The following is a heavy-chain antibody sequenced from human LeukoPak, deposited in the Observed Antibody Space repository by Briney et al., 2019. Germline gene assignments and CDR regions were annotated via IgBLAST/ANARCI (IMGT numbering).Heavy chain of an antibody. CDR3: AGEI. CDR1: GFTFSSYA. V-gene: IGHV3-30*04. J-gene: IGHJ4*02. Sequence: AGGSLRLSCAASGFTFSSYAMHWVRQAPGKGLEWVAVISYDGSNKYYADSVKGRFTISRDNSKNTLYLQMNSLRAEDTAVYYCAGEIWGQGTLVTVSS. CDR2: ISYDGSNK.